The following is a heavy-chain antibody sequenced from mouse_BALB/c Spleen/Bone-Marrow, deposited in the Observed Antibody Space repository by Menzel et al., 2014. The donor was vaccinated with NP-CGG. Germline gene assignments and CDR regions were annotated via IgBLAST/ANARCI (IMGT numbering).Heavy chain of an antibody. Sequence: DLVKPGASVKLSCKASGYTFTNFWINWIKQRPGQGLEWIGRIAPGSGTTYYNEMFKGKATLTVDTSSSTAYMQFNSLTSEDSAVYYCARRGSAYVEGFAYWGQGTLVTVSA. D-gene: IGHD3-1*01. CDR2: IAPGSGTT. V-gene: IGHV1S41*01. CDR1: GYTFTNFW. CDR3: ARRGSAYVEGFAY. J-gene: IGHJ3*01.